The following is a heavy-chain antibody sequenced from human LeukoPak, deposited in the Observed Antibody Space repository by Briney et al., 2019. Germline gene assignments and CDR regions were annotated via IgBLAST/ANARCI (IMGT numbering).Heavy chain of an antibody. Sequence: ASVKVSCKASGYTFTSYGISWVRQAPGQGLEWMGWISAYNGNTNYAQKLQGRVTMTTDTSTGTAYMELRSLRSDDTAVYYCATGSYDSSGYYFDYWGQGTLVTVSS. CDR2: ISAYNGNT. CDR3: ATGSYDSSGYYFDY. CDR1: GYTFTSYG. D-gene: IGHD3-22*01. V-gene: IGHV1-18*01. J-gene: IGHJ4*02.